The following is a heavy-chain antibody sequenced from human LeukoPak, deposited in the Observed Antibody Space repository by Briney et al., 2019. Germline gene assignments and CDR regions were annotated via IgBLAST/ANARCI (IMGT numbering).Heavy chain of an antibody. CDR1: GGTFSSYA. CDR3: ARDRSILWFGAMDYYYYYMDV. Sequence: ASVKVSCKASGGTFSSYAISWVRQAPGQGLEWMGWISAYNGNTNYAQKLQGRVTMTTDTSTSTAYMELRSLRSDDTAVYYCARDRSILWFGAMDYYYYYMDVWGKGTTVTISS. J-gene: IGHJ6*03. CDR2: ISAYNGNT. D-gene: IGHD3-10*01. V-gene: IGHV1-18*01.